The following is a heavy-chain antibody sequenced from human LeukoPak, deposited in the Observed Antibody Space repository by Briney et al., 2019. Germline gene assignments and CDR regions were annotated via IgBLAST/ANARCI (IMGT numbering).Heavy chain of an antibody. CDR3: AREHTTSSSYYGTDV. D-gene: IGHD1-14*01. J-gene: IGHJ6*02. CDR2: IIPIFGTA. Sequence: SVKVSCKASGGTFSSYAISWARQAPGQGLEWMGGIIPIFGTANYAQKFQGRVTITADESTSTAYMELSSLRSEDTAIYYCAREHTTSSSYYGTDVWGQGTTVTVSS. CDR1: GGTFSSYA. V-gene: IGHV1-69*13.